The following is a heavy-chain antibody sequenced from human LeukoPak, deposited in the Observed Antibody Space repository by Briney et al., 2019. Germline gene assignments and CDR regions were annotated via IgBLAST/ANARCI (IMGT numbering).Heavy chain of an antibody. V-gene: IGHV4-59*11. CDR1: GVSTSSLS. D-gene: IGHD5-18*01. Sequence: PSETLSLTCTVSGVSTSSLSWSWIRQPPGGGLESIGSISNTGATNYNPSLKSRVTISVDTSNNEVSLKVTSVNAADTAVYYCARGSDSYGYPYYYYYYMDVWGKGTTVTVSS. CDR3: ARGSDSYGYPYYYYYYMDV. CDR2: ISNTGAT. J-gene: IGHJ6*03.